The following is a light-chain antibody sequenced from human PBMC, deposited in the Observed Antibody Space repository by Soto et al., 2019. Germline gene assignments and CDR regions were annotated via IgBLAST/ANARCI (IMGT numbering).Light chain of an antibody. CDR2: ETS. CDR3: QQYGNSPT. Sequence: EIVLTQSPATLSLSPGESATLSCRASQSVTAGYFAWYQQKSGQAPRLIIYETSSRMTGVPDRFSGSGSGTDFTLTISRLEPEDFAVYFCQQYGNSPTLGQGTKVEIK. CDR1: QSVTAGY. J-gene: IGKJ1*01. V-gene: IGKV3-20*01.